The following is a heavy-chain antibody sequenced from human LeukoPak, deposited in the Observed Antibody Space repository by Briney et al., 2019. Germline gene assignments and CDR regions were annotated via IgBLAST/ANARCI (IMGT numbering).Heavy chain of an antibody. J-gene: IGHJ4*02. V-gene: IGHV3-23*01. CDR3: ARWGNDYSQFDS. Sequence: GGSLRLSCAASGFTFNNYAMTWVRHAPGKGLEWVSVVSGSGDNTNYADSVKGRFTISRDNSKNTLFLQMNSLRTEDTAVYFCARWGNDYSQFDSWGQGPLVTVSS. D-gene: IGHD4-11*01. CDR2: VSGSGDNT. CDR1: GFTFNNYA.